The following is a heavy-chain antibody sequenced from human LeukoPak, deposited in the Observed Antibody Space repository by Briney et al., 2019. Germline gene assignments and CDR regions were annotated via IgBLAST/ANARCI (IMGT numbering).Heavy chain of an antibody. CDR3: AKDSGDGYNPNFDY. Sequence: GGSLRLSCAASGFTFSTYWMHWVRQTPGKGLVWVSRIDYDGINTNYADSVKGRFTISRDNSKNSLYLQMNSLRTEDTALYYCAKDSGDGYNPNFDYWGQGTLVTVSS. V-gene: IGHV3-74*01. CDR2: IDYDGINT. CDR1: GFTFSTYW. J-gene: IGHJ4*02. D-gene: IGHD5-24*01.